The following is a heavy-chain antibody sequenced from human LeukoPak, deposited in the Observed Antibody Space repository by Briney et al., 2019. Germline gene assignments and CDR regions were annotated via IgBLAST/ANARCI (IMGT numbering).Heavy chain of an antibody. CDR1: GGSISSYY. D-gene: IGHD2-8*01. CDR2: IYYSGST. V-gene: IGHV4-59*08. Sequence: PSETLSLTCTVSGGSISSYYWSWIRQPPGKGPEWIGYIYYSGSTNYNPSLKSRVTISVDTSKNQFSLKLSSVTAADTAVYYCARHMGYCTNGVCYHAFDIWGQGTMVTVSS. CDR3: ARHMGYCTNGVCYHAFDI. J-gene: IGHJ3*02.